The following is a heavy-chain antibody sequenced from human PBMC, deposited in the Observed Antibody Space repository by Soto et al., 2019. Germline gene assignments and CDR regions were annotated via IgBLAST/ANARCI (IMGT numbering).Heavy chain of an antibody. J-gene: IGHJ4*02. D-gene: IGHD2-8*01. CDR3: AKDELGYCTNGVCWSFDY. Sequence: DSVKGRFTISRDSSKNTVYLQINSLRAEDTAVYYCAKDELGYCTNGVCWSFDYWGQGTLVTVSS. V-gene: IGHV3-23*01.